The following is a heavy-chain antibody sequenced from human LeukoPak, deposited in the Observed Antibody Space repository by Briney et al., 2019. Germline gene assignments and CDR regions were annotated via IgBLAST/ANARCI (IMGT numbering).Heavy chain of an antibody. D-gene: IGHD6-19*01. CDR2: IYPGDSDT. CDR3: ARGLVSRTYYFDY. J-gene: IGHJ4*02. Sequence: TGESLKISCKGSGYSFTSYWIGWVRQMPGKGLEWMGIIYPGDSDTRYSPSFQGQVTISADKSISTAYLQWSSLKASDTAMYYCARGLVSRTYYFDYWGQGTLVTVSS. V-gene: IGHV5-51*01. CDR1: GYSFTSYW.